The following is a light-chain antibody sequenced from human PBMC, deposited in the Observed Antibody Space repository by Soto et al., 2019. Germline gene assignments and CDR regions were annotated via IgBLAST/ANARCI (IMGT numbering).Light chain of an antibody. CDR3: QHYGTSPLT. V-gene: IGKV3-20*01. Sequence: EIELTQSPATLSSSPGERATLSCRASQTISSSYLAWKQQKLGQAPSLLIYGASSRASGIPERFSGSGSGTDFTLTISSLEPEDFAVYYCQHYGTSPLTFGQGTKVEIK. CDR2: GAS. CDR1: QTISSSY. J-gene: IGKJ1*01.